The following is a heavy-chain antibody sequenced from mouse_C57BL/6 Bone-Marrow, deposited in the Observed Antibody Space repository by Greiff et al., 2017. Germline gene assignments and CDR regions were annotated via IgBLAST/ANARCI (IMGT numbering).Heavy chain of an antibody. D-gene: IGHD4-1*01. CDR2: INPGSGGT. CDR3: ARSKNWDSWFAY. J-gene: IGHJ3*01. V-gene: IGHV1-54*01. CDR1: GYAFTNYL. Sequence: QVQLQQSGAELVRPGTSVKVSCTASGYAFTNYLIEWVKQRPGQGLEWIGVINPGSGGTNYNETFKGKATLTADKSSSTAYMQLSSLTSEDSAVYFCARSKNWDSWFAYWGQGTLVTVSA.